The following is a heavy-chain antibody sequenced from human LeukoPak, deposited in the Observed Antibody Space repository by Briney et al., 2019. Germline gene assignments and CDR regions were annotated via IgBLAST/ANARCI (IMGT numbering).Heavy chain of an antibody. D-gene: IGHD2-2*01. CDR2: INHSGST. CDR1: GGSISSSSYY. J-gene: IGHJ5*02. CDR3: ARVGPWVVVPAANRNWFDP. Sequence: SETLSLTCTVSGGSISSSSYYWSWIRQPPGKGLEWIGEINHSGSTNYNPSLKSRVTISVDTSKNQFSLKLSSVTAADTAVYYCARVGPWVVVPAANRNWFDPWGQGTLVTVSS. V-gene: IGHV4-39*07.